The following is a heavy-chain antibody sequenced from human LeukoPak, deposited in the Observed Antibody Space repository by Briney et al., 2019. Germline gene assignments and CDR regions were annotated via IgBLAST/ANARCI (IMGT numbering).Heavy chain of an antibody. Sequence: SETLSLTCTVSGGSVTRGAYSWTWIRQPVGKGLEWIGRIYTSGDTKYNPSLKSRVTISVGASNNQFSLKLTSVTAADTAVYYCARAFGYSSLTDSWGQGTLVTVSS. CDR3: ARAFGYSSLTDS. J-gene: IGHJ4*02. CDR2: IYTSGDT. D-gene: IGHD5-18*01. V-gene: IGHV4-61*02. CDR1: GGSVTRGAYS.